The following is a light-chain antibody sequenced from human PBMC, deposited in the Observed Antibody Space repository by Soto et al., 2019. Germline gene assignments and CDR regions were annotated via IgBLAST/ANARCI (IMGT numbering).Light chain of an antibody. Sequence: DIQMTQSPSSVSASVGDRVTITCRASQSISSWLAWYQQKPGTVPKLLIYAASSLQSGVPSRFSGSGAGTEYTLTITSLQPEDFGTYYGQQGDSVPITFFQGTRLEIK. J-gene: IGKJ5*01. CDR2: AAS. V-gene: IGKV1-12*01. CDR3: QQGDSVPIT. CDR1: QSISSW.